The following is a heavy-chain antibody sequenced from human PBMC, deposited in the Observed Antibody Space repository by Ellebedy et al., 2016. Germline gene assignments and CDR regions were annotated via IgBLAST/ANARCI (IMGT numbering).Heavy chain of an antibody. J-gene: IGHJ4*02. CDR2: IYYTGTT. V-gene: IGHV4-39*07. Sequence: SETLSLXXTVSGGSLIRDHYYWGWIRQPPGAGLEWIGSIYYTGTTYHNPSLKSRVAMSIDTSKNQFSLKLSSVTAADTAVYWCARGPQSRGYSAGGGYFDYWGQGTLVTGSS. D-gene: IGHD3-22*01. CDR1: GGSLIRDHYY. CDR3: ARGPQSRGYSAGGGYFDY.